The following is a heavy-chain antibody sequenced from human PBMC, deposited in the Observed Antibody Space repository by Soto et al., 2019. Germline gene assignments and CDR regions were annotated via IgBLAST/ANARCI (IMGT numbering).Heavy chain of an antibody. CDR1: GFTFSSYA. CDR3: AKGGGSNYYYGMDV. CDR2: ISGSGGST. V-gene: IGHV3-23*01. J-gene: IGHJ6*02. Sequence: GGSLRLSCAASGFTFSSYAMSWVRQAPGKGLEWVSAISGSGGSTYYADSVKGRFTISRDNSKNTLYLQMNSLRAEDTAVYYCAKGGGSNYYYGMDVWGQGTTVTVSS. D-gene: IGHD2-15*01.